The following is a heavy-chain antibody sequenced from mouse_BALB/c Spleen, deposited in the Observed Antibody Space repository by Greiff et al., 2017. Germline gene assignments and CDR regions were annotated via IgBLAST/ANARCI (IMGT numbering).Heavy chain of an antibody. D-gene: IGHD4-1*01. CDR1: GFTFSDYY. J-gene: IGHJ3*01. Sequence: EVKLMESGGGLVKPGGSLKLSCAASGFTFSDYYMYWVRQTPEKRLEWVATISDGGSYTYYPDSVKGRFTISRDNAKNNLYLQMSSLKSEDTAMYYCARDPWDGFAYWGQGTLVTVSA. V-gene: IGHV5-4*02. CDR2: ISDGGSYT. CDR3: ARDPWDGFAY.